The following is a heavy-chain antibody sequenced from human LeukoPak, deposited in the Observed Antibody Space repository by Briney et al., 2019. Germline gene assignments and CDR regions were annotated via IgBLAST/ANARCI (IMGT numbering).Heavy chain of an antibody. J-gene: IGHJ4*02. D-gene: IGHD6-13*01. Sequence: PGGSLRLSCAASGFTFSSYSMNGVRQAPGKGLEWVSYISSSSSTIYYADSVKGRFTISRDNAKNSLYLQMNSLRAEDTAVYYCARGIAAAAPTEGYLGQGTLVTVSS. CDR2: ISSSSSTI. V-gene: IGHV3-48*01. CDR1: GFTFSSYS. CDR3: ARGIAAAAPTEGY.